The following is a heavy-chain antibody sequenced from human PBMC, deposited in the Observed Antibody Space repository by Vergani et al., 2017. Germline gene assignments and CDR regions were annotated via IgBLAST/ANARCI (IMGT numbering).Heavy chain of an antibody. CDR1: GGPFKNYA. Sequence: QVQLVQSGAEVKKPGSSVKVSCKASGGPFKNYAISWVRQAPGQGLEWMGGIIPIFGTTSYAQKFQGRVTILADESTSTAYMELSSLRSEDTAVYYCARSSGYYSYYFDFWGQGTLVTVSS. D-gene: IGHD3-22*01. J-gene: IGHJ4*02. V-gene: IGHV1-69*12. CDR2: IIPIFGTT. CDR3: ARSSGYYSYYFDF.